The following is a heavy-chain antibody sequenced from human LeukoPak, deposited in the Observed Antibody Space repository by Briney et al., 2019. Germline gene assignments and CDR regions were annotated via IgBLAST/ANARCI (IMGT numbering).Heavy chain of an antibody. V-gene: IGHV3-23*01. D-gene: IGHD3-3*01. Sequence: GGSLRPSCAASGFTFSSTAMRWVRQAPGKGLEWVSAIRDGGPSTYYADSVKGRITISRDNSKNTLTLQMNSLRAEDTDVYYCAKDLKVDYWSASEYYYYYMCVWGKGTTVTVSS. CDR2: IRDGGPST. CDR3: AKDLKVDYWSASEYYYYYMCV. CDR1: GFTFSSTA. J-gene: IGHJ6*03.